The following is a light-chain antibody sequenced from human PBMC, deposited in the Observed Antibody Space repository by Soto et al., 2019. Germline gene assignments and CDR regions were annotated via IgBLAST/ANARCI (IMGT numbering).Light chain of an antibody. CDR3: QQYGSPPWT. CDR2: GAS. V-gene: IGKV3-20*01. CDR1: QSVSSSY. Sequence: EIVLTQSPGTLSLSPGERATLSCRASQSVSSSYLAWYQRKPGQAPRLLIYGASRRATGIPDRFSGSGSGTEFTLTISRLEPEDFAVYYCQQYGSPPWTFGHGTKVEIK. J-gene: IGKJ1*01.